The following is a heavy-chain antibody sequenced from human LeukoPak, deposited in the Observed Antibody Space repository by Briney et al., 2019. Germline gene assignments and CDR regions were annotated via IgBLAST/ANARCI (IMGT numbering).Heavy chain of an antibody. CDR3: ASWEVPAPMPQDF. Sequence: GGSLRLSCAASGFTFSRHWMHWVRQAPGKGLVWVSRINGDGTNIDYADSVNGRFTISRDNAENTVYLQMNSLRDEDTAVYYCASWEVPAPMPQDFWGQGTLVTVSS. D-gene: IGHD2-2*01. CDR2: INGDGTNI. J-gene: IGHJ4*02. CDR1: GFTFSRHW. V-gene: IGHV3-74*01.